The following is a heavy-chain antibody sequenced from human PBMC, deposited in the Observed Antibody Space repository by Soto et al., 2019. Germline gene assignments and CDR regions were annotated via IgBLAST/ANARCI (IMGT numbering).Heavy chain of an antibody. V-gene: IGHV3-7*04. J-gene: IGHJ4*02. Sequence: EVYLVESGGDLVQPGGYLRLSCAASGFIFSDHWMNWVRQAPGKGLEWVANIKQDGSETKYVESVRGRFTISRDNAKNSLYLQMNTLRAEDTAVYYCAGGTGWLTDKWGQGTLVAVSS. CDR2: IKQDGSET. CDR3: AGGTGWLTDK. CDR1: GFIFSDHW. D-gene: IGHD5-18*01.